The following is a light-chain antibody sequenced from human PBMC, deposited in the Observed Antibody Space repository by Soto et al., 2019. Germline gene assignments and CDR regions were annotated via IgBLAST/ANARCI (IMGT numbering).Light chain of an antibody. CDR3: QQYNSYSPAT. V-gene: IGKV1-5*01. CDR2: DAS. J-gene: IGKJ1*01. Sequence: DIQMTQSPSMLSASVGDRVTIACRASQSIRRWLAWYQQKPGKAPKLLIFDASTLESGVPSRFSGRGSETEFTLTISSLQPDDFATYYCQQYNSYSPATFGQGTKVHIK. CDR1: QSIRRW.